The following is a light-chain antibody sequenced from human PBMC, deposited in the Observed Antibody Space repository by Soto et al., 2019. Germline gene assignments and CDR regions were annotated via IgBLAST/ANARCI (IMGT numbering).Light chain of an antibody. CDR3: QQFNNWPPWT. V-gene: IGKV3-15*01. Sequence: DIVMTQSPAPLSVSPGERATLSCKASQNVGNNLVWYQQKPGQAPRLLIYGASTRAAGIPDRFSGSGSGTEFTLTISGLQSDDFSVYYCQQFNNWPPWTFGQGTKVDI. CDR2: GAS. J-gene: IGKJ1*01. CDR1: QNVGNN.